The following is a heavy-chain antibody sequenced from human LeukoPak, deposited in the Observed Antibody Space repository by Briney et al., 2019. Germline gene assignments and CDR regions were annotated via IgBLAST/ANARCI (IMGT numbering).Heavy chain of an antibody. D-gene: IGHD3-22*01. CDR2: IFYSGTT. V-gene: IGHV4-59*01. CDR1: GGSISSYY. J-gene: IGHJ4*02. Sequence: SETLSLTCTVSGGSISSYYWSWIRQPPGKGLEWIGFIFYSGTTNYNSSLKSRVTISVDTSKNQFSLKLSSVTAADTAVYYCARGGWNKFDYWGQGTLVTVSS. CDR3: ARGGWNKFDY.